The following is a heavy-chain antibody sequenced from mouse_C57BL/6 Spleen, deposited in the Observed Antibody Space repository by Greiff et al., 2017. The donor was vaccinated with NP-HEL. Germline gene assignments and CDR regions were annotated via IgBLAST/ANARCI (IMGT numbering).Heavy chain of an antibody. CDR3: ARNRLGYFDY. V-gene: IGHV1-42*01. CDR1: GYSFTGYY. D-gene: IGHD2-13*01. CDR2: INPSTGGT. Sequence: VQLQQSGPELVKPGASVKISCKASGYSFTGYYMNWVKQSPEKSLEWIGEINPSTGGTTYNQKFKAKAPLTVDKSSSTAYMQLKSLTSEDSAVYYCARNRLGYFDYWGQGTTLTVSS. J-gene: IGHJ2*01.